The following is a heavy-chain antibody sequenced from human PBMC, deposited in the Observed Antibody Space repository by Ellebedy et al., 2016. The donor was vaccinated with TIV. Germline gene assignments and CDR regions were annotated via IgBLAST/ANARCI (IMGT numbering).Heavy chain of an antibody. CDR3: ARGTGSDQLRFGMDV. Sequence: GESLKISXAASGSTFSNYWMHWVRQAPGKGLVWVSRIKSDGSGTTYADSVKGRFTISRDNAKNTMYLQMNSLRAEDTAVYYCARGTGSDQLRFGMDVWGQGTTVTVS. V-gene: IGHV3-74*01. D-gene: IGHD3/OR15-3a*01. CDR2: IKSDGSGT. J-gene: IGHJ6*02. CDR1: GSTFSNYW.